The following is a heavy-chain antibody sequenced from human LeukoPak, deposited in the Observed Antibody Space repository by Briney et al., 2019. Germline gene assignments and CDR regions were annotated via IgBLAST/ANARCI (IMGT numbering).Heavy chain of an antibody. D-gene: IGHD2-8*01. Sequence: PSETLSLTCTVSGGSISSGDYYWSWIRQPPGKGLEWIGYIYYSGSTYYNPSLKSRVTISVDTSKNQFSLKLSSVTAADTAVYYCARVPHNMMVYTWGQGTLVTVSS. V-gene: IGHV4-30-4*08. CDR1: GGSISSGDYY. CDR3: ARVPHNMMVYT. J-gene: IGHJ4*02. CDR2: IYYSGST.